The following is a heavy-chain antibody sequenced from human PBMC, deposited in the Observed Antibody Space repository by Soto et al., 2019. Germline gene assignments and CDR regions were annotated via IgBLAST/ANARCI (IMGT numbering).Heavy chain of an antibody. CDR1: GVSMSDYY. Sequence: SETLSLTCTVSGVSMSDYYGSWIRQSPGKGLEHIGYLHYSGSANYNPSLKSRVTISMDRSKNQFSLKLSSMTAADTAIYYCARSGHIFAGVIWGQGILVTVPQ. V-gene: IGHV4-59*01. D-gene: IGHD3-16*01. J-gene: IGHJ4*02. CDR2: LHYSGSA. CDR3: ARSGHIFAGVI.